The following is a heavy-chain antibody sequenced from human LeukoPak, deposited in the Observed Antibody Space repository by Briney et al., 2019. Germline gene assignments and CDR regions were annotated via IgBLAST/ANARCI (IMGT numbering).Heavy chain of an antibody. CDR2: ISSSSGYI. CDR3: ARWCSGGSCYDYFDY. CDR1: GFTFSSYS. Sequence: PGGSLRLSCAASGFTFSSYSMNWVRQAPGKGLEWVSSISSSSGYIYYADSVKGRFTISRDNAKNSLYLQMNSLRAEDTAVYYCARWCSGGSCYDYFDYWGQGTLVTVSS. D-gene: IGHD2-15*01. V-gene: IGHV3-21*01. J-gene: IGHJ4*02.